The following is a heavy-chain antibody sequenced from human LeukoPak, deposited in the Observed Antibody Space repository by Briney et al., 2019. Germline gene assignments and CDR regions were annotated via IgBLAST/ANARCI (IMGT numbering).Heavy chain of an antibody. V-gene: IGHV5-51*01. CDR3: ARRISGYYIDY. CDR2: IWPSDSDT. Sequence: GESLKISCKGSGYTFTNYWIGWVRQMPGKGLEWMGIIWPSDSDTRYSPSFQGQVTISADKSNSTAYLQWSSLKASDTAIYFCARRISGYYIDYWGQGTLVSVSS. J-gene: IGHJ4*02. CDR1: GYTFTNYW. D-gene: IGHD1-26*01.